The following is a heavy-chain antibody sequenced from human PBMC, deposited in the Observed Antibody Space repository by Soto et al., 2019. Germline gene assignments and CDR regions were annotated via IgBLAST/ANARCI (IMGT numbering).Heavy chain of an antibody. D-gene: IGHD3-3*01. CDR3: ARAPPRFPRRTNYYYYMDV. V-gene: IGHV4-31*03. CDR1: GGSISSGGYY. CDR2: IYYSGST. J-gene: IGHJ6*03. Sequence: QVQLQESGPGLVKPSQTLSLTCTVSGGSISSGGYYWSWIRQHPGKGLEGIGCIYYSGSTYYNPSLKSRRTRSVDTSKNQFSLKLSSVTAADTAVYYCARAPPRFPRRTNYYYYMDVWGKGTTVTVSS.